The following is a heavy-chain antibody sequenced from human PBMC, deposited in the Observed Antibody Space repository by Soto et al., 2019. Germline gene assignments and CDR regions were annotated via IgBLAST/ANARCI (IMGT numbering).Heavy chain of an antibody. J-gene: IGHJ5*02. D-gene: IGHD3-10*01. CDR2: IYYSGST. V-gene: IGHV4-59*08. CDR1: GGSISSYY. Sequence: SETLSLTCTVSGGSISSYYWSWIRQPPGKGLEWIGYIYYSGSTNYNPSIKSRVTKSVDTSKNQFSLKLSSVTAADTAVYYCARRDGSGSYYPPDNNWFDPWGQGTLVTVSS. CDR3: ARRDGSGSYYPPDNNWFDP.